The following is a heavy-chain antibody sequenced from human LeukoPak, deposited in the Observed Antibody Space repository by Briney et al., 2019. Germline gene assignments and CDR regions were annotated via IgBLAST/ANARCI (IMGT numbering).Heavy chain of an antibody. J-gene: IGHJ4*02. D-gene: IGHD3-9*01. CDR3: AKVRVRYFDWLLFDY. CDR2: ISWNRGSI. CDR1: GFTFDDYA. Sequence: PGRSLRLSCAASGFTFDDYAMHWVRQAPGKGLEWVSSISWNRGSIGYADSVKGRFTISRDNAKNSLYLQMNSLRAEDTALYYCAKVRVRYFDWLLFDYWGQGTLVTVSS. V-gene: IGHV3-9*01.